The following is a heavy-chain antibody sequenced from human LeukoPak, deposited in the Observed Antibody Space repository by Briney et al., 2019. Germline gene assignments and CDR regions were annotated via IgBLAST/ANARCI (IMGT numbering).Heavy chain of an antibody. CDR2: TSSTSSYK. Sequence: GRSLRLSCAASGFTFSSYSMDWVRQAPGKGLEWVSSTSSTSSYKYYADSVKGRFTVSRDNAKNSLYLQMNNLRAEDTAVYYCARGVYDILAGYRPYFLDYWGQGTLVTVSS. D-gene: IGHD3-9*01. J-gene: IGHJ4*02. CDR1: GFTFSSYS. CDR3: ARGVYDILAGYRPYFLDY. V-gene: IGHV3-21*01.